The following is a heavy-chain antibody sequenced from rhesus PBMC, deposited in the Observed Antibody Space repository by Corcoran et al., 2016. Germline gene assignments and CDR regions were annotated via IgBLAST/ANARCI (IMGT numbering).Heavy chain of an antibody. V-gene: IGHV4S10*01. CDR2: IHGSSTST. CDR1: GGSISDSYR. D-gene: IGHD1-26*01. J-gene: IGHJ4*01. Sequence: QVQLQESGPGVVKPSETLSLTCAVSGGSISDSYRWSWIRPPPGKGLEWIGYIHGSSTSTNYNPSLKSRVTISKDTSKNQFSLKLSSVTAADTAVYYCARVSGTTDYWGQGVLVTVSS. CDR3: ARVSGTTDY.